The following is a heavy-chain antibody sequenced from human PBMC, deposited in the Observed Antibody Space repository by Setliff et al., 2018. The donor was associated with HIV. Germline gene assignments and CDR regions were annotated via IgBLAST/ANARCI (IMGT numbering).Heavy chain of an antibody. Sequence: SETLSLTCTVSGDSISNGLHWGWIRQPPGTGLEWIGTISDIGDAHYSQSLKSRVTILVDTSKNQFSLKLSSVTAADPAVYYCARLLGTMVRGVIINPYWFAPGGQGPRSTAS. D-gene: IGHD3-10*01. CDR2: ISDIGDA. V-gene: IGHV4-38-2*02. J-gene: IGHJ5*02. CDR3: ARLLGTMVRGVIINPYWFAP. CDR1: GDSISNGLH.